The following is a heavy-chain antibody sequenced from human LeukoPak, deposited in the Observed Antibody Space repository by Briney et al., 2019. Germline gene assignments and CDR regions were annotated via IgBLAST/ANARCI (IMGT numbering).Heavy chain of an antibody. D-gene: IGHD2-15*01. Sequence: SETLSLTCTVSGGSINSGNYYWSWIRQPAGKGLEWIGRIHPSGSTNYNPSLKSRTTISVDTSKNQFSLKLSSVTAADTAVYYCARDSGALITYFDYWGQGTLVTVSS. CDR1: GGSINSGNYY. CDR3: ARDSGALITYFDY. CDR2: IHPSGST. V-gene: IGHV4-61*02. J-gene: IGHJ4*02.